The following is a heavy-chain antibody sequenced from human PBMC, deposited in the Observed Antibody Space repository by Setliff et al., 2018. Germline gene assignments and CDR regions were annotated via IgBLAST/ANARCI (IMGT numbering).Heavy chain of an antibody. Sequence: ASVKVSCKASGYSFTSYGFTWVRQAPGQGLEWMGTINPSGGSTIYAPDFQGRVTMTWDTSTNIAYMELSGLRYADSAIYYCIMNMVRPVTGLDCWGPGTLVTVSS. CDR1: GYSFTSYG. CDR2: INPSGGST. V-gene: IGHV1-18*01. J-gene: IGHJ4*02. D-gene: IGHD2-8*01. CDR3: IMNMVRPVTGLDC.